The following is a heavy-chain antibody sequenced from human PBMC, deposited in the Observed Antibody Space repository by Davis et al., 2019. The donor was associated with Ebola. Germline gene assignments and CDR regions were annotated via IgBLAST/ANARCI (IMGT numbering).Heavy chain of an antibody. CDR1: GYGFADYW. CDR3: ARQESLYGWSDY. J-gene: IGHJ4*02. CDR2: IYAGDSDS. V-gene: IGHV5-51*01. D-gene: IGHD2-8*01. Sequence: GESLKISCKGFGYGFADYWIAWVRQTPGKGLEWRGIIYAGDSDSRYSPSFEGQVIISVDRSIKTVYLQWKSLRASDTAKYYCARQESLYGWSDYWGQGTLVTVSS.